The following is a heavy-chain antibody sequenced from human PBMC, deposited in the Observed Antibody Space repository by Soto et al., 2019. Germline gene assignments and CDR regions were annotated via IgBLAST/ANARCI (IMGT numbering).Heavy chain of an antibody. CDR2: IYYSGST. V-gene: IGHV4-59*08. J-gene: IGHJ3*02. D-gene: IGHD6-25*01. CDR1: GGSISSYY. CDR3: ARRQRNAFDI. Sequence: QVQLQESGPGLVKPTETLSLTCTVSGGSISSYYWSWIRQPPGKGLEWIGYIYYSGSTNYNPSLKSRVTISVDTSKNQFSLQLRSVTAADTAVYYCARRQRNAFDIWGQGTMVTVSS.